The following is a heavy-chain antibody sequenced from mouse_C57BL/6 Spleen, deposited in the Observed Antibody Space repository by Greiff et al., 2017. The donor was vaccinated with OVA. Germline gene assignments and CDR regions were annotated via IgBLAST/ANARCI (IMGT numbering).Heavy chain of an antibody. Sequence: VKLQQPGAELVKPGASVKLSCKASGYTFTSYWMQWVKQRPGQGLEWIGEIDPSDSCTNYNQKFKGKATLTVDTSSSTAYMQLSSLTSEDSAVYYCARWGVHYFDYWGQGTTLTVSS. J-gene: IGHJ2*01. CDR3: ARWGVHYFDY. CDR1: GYTFTSYW. CDR2: IDPSDSCT. V-gene: IGHV1-50*01.